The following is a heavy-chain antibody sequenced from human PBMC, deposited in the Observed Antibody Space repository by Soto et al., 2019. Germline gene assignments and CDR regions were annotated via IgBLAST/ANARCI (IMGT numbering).Heavy chain of an antibody. CDR2: IKSKTDGGTT. V-gene: IGHV3-15*07. CDR1: GFTFSNAW. D-gene: IGHD6-19*01. CDR3: TTVIGGWNYYYYGMDV. Sequence: EVQLVESGGGLVKPGGSLRLSCAASGFTFSNAWMNWVRQAPGKGLEWVGRIKSKTDGGTTDYDAPVKGRLNISRDDSRRTLYLQMNSLKTEDTAMYYCTTVIGGWNYYYYGMDVWGLGTTFTFSS. J-gene: IGHJ6*02.